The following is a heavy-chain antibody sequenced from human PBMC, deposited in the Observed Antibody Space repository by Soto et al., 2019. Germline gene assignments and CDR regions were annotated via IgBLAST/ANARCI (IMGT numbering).Heavy chain of an antibody. Sequence: GGSLRLSCAASGFTFSSYSMNWVRQAPGKGLEWVSYISSSSSTIYYADSVKGRFTISRDNAKNSLYLQMNSLRAEDTAVYYCARDRSPANYYGSGRFHFDYWGQGTLVTVSS. CDR3: ARDRSPANYYGSGRFHFDY. CDR1: GFTFSSYS. V-gene: IGHV3-48*01. D-gene: IGHD3-10*01. CDR2: ISSSSSTI. J-gene: IGHJ4*02.